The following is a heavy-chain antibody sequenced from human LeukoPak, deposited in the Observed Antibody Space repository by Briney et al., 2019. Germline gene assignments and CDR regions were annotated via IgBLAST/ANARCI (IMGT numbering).Heavy chain of an antibody. J-gene: IGHJ3*02. CDR3: ARRGIVVVPAAIYAFDI. CDR1: GYSFTSYW. Sequence: GEALQISCKGSGYSFTSYWIGWVRQMPGKGLEWMGIIYPGDSDTRYSPSFQGQVTISADKSISTAYLQWSSLKASDTAMYYCARRGIVVVPAAIYAFDIWGQGTMVTVSS. V-gene: IGHV5-51*01. CDR2: IYPGDSDT. D-gene: IGHD2-2*01.